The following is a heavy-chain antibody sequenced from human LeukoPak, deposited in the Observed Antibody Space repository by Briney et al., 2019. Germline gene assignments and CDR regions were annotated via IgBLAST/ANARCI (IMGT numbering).Heavy chain of an antibody. CDR1: GFTFSSYA. V-gene: IGHV3-30*04. CDR2: IPYDGSNK. CDR3: FRGAYSSSWLNFDY. J-gene: IGHJ4*02. D-gene: IGHD6-13*01. Sequence: GRTLRLSCAASGFTFSSYAMHWVRQAPGKGLEWVALIPYDGSNKYYADSVKGRFTVSRDNSKNTLYLQMNSLRAEDTAVYYCFRGAYSSSWLNFDYWGQGTLVNVSS.